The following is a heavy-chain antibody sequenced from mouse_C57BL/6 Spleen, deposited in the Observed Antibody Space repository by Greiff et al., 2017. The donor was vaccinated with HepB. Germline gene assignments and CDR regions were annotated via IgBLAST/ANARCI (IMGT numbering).Heavy chain of an antibody. D-gene: IGHD1-1*01. J-gene: IGHJ2*01. V-gene: IGHV1-50*01. CDR3: ARYYYGSSYENFDY. CDR2: IDPSDSYT. CDR1: GYTFTSYW. Sequence: QVQLQQPGAELVKPGASVKLSCKASGYTFTSYWMQWVKQRPGQGLEWIGEIDPSDSYTNYNQKFKVKATLTVDTSSSTAYMQLSSLTSEDSAVYYCARYYYGSSYENFDYWGQGTTLTVSS.